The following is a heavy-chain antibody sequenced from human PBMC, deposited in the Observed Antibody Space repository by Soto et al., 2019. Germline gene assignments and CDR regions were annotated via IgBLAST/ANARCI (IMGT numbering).Heavy chain of an antibody. V-gene: IGHV4-39*01. Sequence: LSLTCTVSGGSISSSSYYWGWIRQPPGKGLEWIGSIYYSGSTYYNPSLKSRVTISVDTSKNQFSLKLSSVTAADTAVYYCAIGSSGWYDWFDPWGQGTLVTVSS. CDR2: IYYSGST. CDR1: GGSISSSSYY. CDR3: AIGSSGWYDWFDP. D-gene: IGHD6-19*01. J-gene: IGHJ5*02.